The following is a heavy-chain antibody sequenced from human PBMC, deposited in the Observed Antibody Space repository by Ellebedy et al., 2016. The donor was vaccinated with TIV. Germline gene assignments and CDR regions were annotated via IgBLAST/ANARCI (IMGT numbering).Heavy chain of an antibody. J-gene: IGHJ4*02. CDR2: IWYDGSNG. D-gene: IGHD6-19*01. CDR3: ARASTSGWYILDY. Sequence: GESLKISCAASVFTFSTYGMHWVRQAPGKGLEWVAVIWYDGSNGYYADSVKGRFTISRDNSKNTLYLQMNSLRAEDTAVYYCARASTSGWYILDYWGQGTLVSVSS. V-gene: IGHV3-33*01. CDR1: VFTFSTYG.